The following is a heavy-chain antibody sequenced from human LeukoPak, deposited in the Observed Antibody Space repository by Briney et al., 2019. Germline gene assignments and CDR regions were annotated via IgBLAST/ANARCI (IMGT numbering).Heavy chain of an antibody. V-gene: IGHV4-30-2*01. J-gene: IGHJ5*02. CDR1: GGSISSGGYS. D-gene: IGHD1-1*01. CDR2: IYHSGSP. CDR3: ARGTERASWFDP. Sequence: KPSQTLSLTCAVSGGSISSGGYSWSWIRQPPGKGLEWIGYIYHSGSPYYSPSLKSRVTISVDRSKNQFSLKLSSVTAADTAAYYCARGTERASWFDPWGQGTLVTVSS.